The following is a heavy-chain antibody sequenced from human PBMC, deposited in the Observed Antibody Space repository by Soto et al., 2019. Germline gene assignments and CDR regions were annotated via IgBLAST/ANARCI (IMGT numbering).Heavy chain of an antibody. CDR3: AKEMYPRTVLDSSSPWGDY. D-gene: IGHD6-6*01. CDR2: VSYDGSHK. V-gene: IGHV3-30*18. J-gene: IGHJ4*02. CDR1: GITFTTYG. Sequence: QVQLVQSGGGVIQPGKSLRLSCAASGITFTTYGMHWVRQTPGKGLEWVAVVSYDGSHKYYADSVKGRFTISRYDSKNTLYLQMHSLRVEDTAVYYCAKEMYPRTVLDSSSPWGDYWGQGTLVTVSS.